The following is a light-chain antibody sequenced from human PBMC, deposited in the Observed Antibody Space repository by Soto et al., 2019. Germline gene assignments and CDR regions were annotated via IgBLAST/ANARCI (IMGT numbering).Light chain of an antibody. Sequence: DIQVTQSPSSLSASVGGRVTITCRASQSISSYLNGYQHKPGKAPKLLIYAASSLQSGVPSSFSGSVSGTDFTLTISSLQPEDFATYYCQQSYSTPYTFGQGTKLEIK. CDR1: QSISSY. CDR2: AAS. J-gene: IGKJ2*01. V-gene: IGKV1-39*01. CDR3: QQSYSTPYT.